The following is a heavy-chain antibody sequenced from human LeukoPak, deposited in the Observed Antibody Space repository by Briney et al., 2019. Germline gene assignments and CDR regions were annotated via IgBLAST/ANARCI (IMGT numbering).Heavy chain of an antibody. D-gene: IGHD1-26*01. V-gene: IGHV3-15*01. CDR2: IKSKTDGGTT. CDR3: TTDPGAEWEPQYAFDI. CDR1: GFTFSNAW. J-gene: IGHJ3*02. Sequence: PGGSLRLSCAASGFTFSNAWMSWVRQAPGKGLEWVGRIKSKTDGGTTDYAAPVKGRFTISRDDSKNTLYLQMNSLKTEDTAVYYCTTDPGAEWEPQYAFDIWGQGTMVTVSS.